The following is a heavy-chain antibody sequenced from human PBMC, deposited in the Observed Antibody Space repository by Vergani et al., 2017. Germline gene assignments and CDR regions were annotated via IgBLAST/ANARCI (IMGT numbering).Heavy chain of an antibody. CDR3: ARGRCSSTSCYPVPPYYYYYYMDV. D-gene: IGHD2-2*01. J-gene: IGHJ6*03. CDR2: IWYDGSNK. V-gene: IGHV3-33*01. Sequence: QVQLVESGGGVVQPGRSLRLSCAASGFTFSSYGMHWVRQAPGKGLEWVAVIWYDGSNKYYADSVKGRFTISRDNSKNTLYLQMNSLRAEDTAVYYCARGRCSSTSCYPVPPYYYYYYMDVGGKGTTVTVSS. CDR1: GFTFSSYG.